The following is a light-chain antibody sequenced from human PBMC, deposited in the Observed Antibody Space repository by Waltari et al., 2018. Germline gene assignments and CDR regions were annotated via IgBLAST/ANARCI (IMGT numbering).Light chain of an antibody. CDR1: QSLSSW. CDR3: QHYTRYSIT. V-gene: IGKV1-5*01. J-gene: IGKJ5*01. Sequence: DIQMTQSPSTLSASIGDRFTITCRASQSLSSWLAWYQQSPGKAPKLLVYDASTLQSGVPSRFSGSGSGKEFTLTISSLQPEDFATYYCQHYTRYSITFGQGTRLEIK. CDR2: DAS.